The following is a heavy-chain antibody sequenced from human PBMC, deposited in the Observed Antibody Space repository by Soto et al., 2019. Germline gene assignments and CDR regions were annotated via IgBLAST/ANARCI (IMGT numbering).Heavy chain of an antibody. CDR1: GYTFTGYY. V-gene: IGHV1-2*04. Sequence: QVHLVQSGAEVKKPGASVKVSCKASGYTFTGYYIHWVRQAPGQGLEWMGWINPNSGSANIAQKFQGWVTMTRDTSISTTYMELRRLRSNDTAVYYCARDYYDVSASYGVESWGQGKMVTVAS. CDR3: ARDYYDVSASYGVES. CDR2: INPNSGSA. J-gene: IGHJ3*01. D-gene: IGHD3-16*01.